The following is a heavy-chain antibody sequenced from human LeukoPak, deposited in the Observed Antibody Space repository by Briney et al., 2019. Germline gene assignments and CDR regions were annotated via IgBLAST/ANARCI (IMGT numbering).Heavy chain of an antibody. CDR3: AKDKEAIFGGWSY. V-gene: IGHV3-74*01. CDR2: ISPTGSTT. Sequence: GGSLRLSCTASGFSFSGHWMHWARQLPGKGLVWVSRISPTGSTTSYADSVKGRFTVSRDNAKNTLYLQVNNLRAEDTAVYYCAKDKEAIFGGWSYWGQGTLVTVSS. J-gene: IGHJ4*02. CDR1: GFSFSGHW. D-gene: IGHD3-3*01.